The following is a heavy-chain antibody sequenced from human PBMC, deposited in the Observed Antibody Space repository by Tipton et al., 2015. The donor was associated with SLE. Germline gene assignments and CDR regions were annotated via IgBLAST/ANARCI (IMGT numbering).Heavy chain of an antibody. CDR2: IYNTGRT. Sequence: SLRLSCAASGFTFSSYDMSWVRQAPGKGLEWLGYIYNTGRTYYNPSLKSRVTISVDRSKNQFSLKLSSVTAADTAMYYCARHEAMGIAAAGHYYYYMHVWGKGTTVTVSS. CDR1: GFTFSSYD. CDR3: ARHEAMGIAAAGHYYYYMHV. J-gene: IGHJ6*03. D-gene: IGHD6-13*01. V-gene: IGHV4-59*08.